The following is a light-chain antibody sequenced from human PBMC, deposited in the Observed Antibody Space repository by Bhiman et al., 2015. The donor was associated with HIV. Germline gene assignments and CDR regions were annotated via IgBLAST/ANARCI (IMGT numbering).Light chain of an antibody. V-gene: IGLV2-14*03. CDR1: SSDVGGY. CDR2: DVS. Sequence: QSALTQPASVSGSPGQSITISCTGTSSDVGGYISWYQHHPGKAPKLMIYDVSKRPSGVSNRFSGSKSGNTASLTISGLQAEDEADYYCSSYTSSSTLLFGGGTKLTVL. J-gene: IGLJ2*01. CDR3: SSYTSSSTLL.